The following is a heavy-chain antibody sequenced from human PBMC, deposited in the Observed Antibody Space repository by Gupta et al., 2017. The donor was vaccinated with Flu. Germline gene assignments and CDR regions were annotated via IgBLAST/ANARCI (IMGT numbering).Heavy chain of an antibody. CDR2: ISSSSSYI. CDR1: FS. V-gene: IGHV3-21*01. Sequence: FSVNWVRQAPGEGLEWVSSISSSSSYIYYADSVKGRFAVSRDNAKNSLSLQMNSLRAEDTAVYYCARGAPKGSGSYYSYYWGQGTLVTVAS. J-gene: IGHJ4*02. CDR3: ARGAPKGSGSYYSYY. D-gene: IGHD1-26*01.